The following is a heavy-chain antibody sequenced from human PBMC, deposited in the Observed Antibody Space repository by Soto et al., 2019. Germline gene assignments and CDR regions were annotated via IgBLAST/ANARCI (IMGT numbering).Heavy chain of an antibody. V-gene: IGHV6-1*01. CDR3: ARVKHRAYFDY. CDR2: TYYRSKWYS. Sequence: SQTLSLTGVISGDSVSSNLASGSWITQSPSRGLEWLGRTYYRSKWYSYYAQSVKSRITINPDTSKNQFSLHLSSVNPEDTAVYYCARVKHRAYFDYWGQGTPVTVSS. CDR1: GDSVSSNLAS. J-gene: IGHJ4*02.